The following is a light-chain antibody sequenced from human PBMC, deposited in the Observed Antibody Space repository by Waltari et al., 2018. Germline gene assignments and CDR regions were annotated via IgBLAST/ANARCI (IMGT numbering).Light chain of an antibody. CDR2: DVN. CDR3: SSQSGNNVVI. J-gene: IGLJ2*01. V-gene: IGLV2-14*03. CDR1: SSDDGCADS. Sequence: QSALTQPASASGSPGQSITISCTGSSSDDGCADSVPWYQDQPGQAPKVIIYDVNNRPSGVSDRFSGSKSGNTASLTISGLQAEDEANYYCSSQSGNNVVIFGGGTKLTVL.